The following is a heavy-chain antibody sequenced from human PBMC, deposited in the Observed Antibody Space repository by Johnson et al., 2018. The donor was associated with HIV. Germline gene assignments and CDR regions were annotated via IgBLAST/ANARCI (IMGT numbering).Heavy chain of an antibody. Sequence: QVQLVESGGGVVQPGRSLRLSCAASGFTFSTYGMHWVRQAPGKGLEWVAVISYDGSNKYYADSVKGRFTISRDNAKNSLYLQMNSLRAEDKALYYCASLVPYYYGRGAFDICGQGTMVTVSS. CDR1: GFTFSTYG. V-gene: IGHV3-30*03. CDR3: ASLVPYYYGRGAFDI. D-gene: IGHD3-10*01. CDR2: ISYDGSNK. J-gene: IGHJ3*02.